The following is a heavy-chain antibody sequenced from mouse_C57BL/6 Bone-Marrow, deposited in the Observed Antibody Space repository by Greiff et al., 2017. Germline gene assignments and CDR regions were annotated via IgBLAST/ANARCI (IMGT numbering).Heavy chain of an antibody. J-gene: IGHJ2*01. CDR2: INPNNGGT. Sequence: VEPGASVKMSCKASGYTFTDYNMHWVKQSHGKSLEWIGYINPNNGGTSYNQKFKGKATLTVNKSSSTAYMELRSLTSEDSAVYYCATGLGLDYWGQGTTLTVSS. CDR1: GYTFTDYN. CDR3: ATGLGLDY. V-gene: IGHV1-22*01. D-gene: IGHD4-1*01.